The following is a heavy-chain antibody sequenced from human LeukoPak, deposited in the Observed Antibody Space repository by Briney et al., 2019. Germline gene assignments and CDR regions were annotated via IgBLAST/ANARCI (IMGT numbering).Heavy chain of an antibody. CDR2: IYTSGST. D-gene: IGHD3-22*01. CDR3: ARGGDYYDSSGYPFDY. Sequence: PSETLSLTCTVSGGSISSYYWSWIRQPAEKGLEWIGRIYTSGSTNYNPSLKSRVTMSVDTSKNQFSLKLSSVTAADTAVYYCARGGDYYDSSGYPFDYWGQGTLVTVTS. V-gene: IGHV4-4*07. CDR1: GGSISSYY. J-gene: IGHJ4*02.